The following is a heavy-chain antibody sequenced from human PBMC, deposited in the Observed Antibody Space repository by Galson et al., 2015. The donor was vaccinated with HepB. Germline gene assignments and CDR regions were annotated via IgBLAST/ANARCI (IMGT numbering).Heavy chain of an antibody. J-gene: IGHJ4*02. CDR3: ARTPYYGDYPLDY. CDR2: IFPGDSDT. CDR1: GYSFTSYW. D-gene: IGHD4-17*01. V-gene: IGHV5-51*01. Sequence: QSGAEVKKPGESLKISCKGSGYSFTSYWIGWVRQMPGKGLEWMGNIFPGDSDTRYSPSFQGQVTIAADKSISTAYLQWTSLKASDTAMYFCARTPYYGDYPLDYWGQGTLVTASS.